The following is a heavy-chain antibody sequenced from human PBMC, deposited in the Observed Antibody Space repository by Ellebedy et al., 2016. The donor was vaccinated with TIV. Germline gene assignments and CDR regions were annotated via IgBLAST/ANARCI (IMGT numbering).Heavy chain of an antibody. CDR1: GFTFSSYG. CDR2: IWYDGSNK. D-gene: IGHD3-10*01. CDR3: THYGSGSQVRVYYFDY. V-gene: IGHV3-33*01. J-gene: IGHJ4*02. Sequence: GESLKISCAASGFTFSSYGMHWVRQAPGKGLEWVAVIWYDGSNKYYADSVKGRFTISRDNSKNTLYLQMNSLRAEDTAVYYCTHYGSGSQVRVYYFDYWGQGTLVTVSS.